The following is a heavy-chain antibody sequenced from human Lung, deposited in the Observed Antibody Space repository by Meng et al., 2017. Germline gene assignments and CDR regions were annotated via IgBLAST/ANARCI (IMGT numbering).Heavy chain of an antibody. CDR2: ISNNGDT. CDR3: ARDCCSEIGPIDY. CDR1: VFTFIIYG. V-gene: IGHV3-23*01. D-gene: IGHD2-15*01. J-gene: IGHJ4*02. Sequence: EVGGGLVHAGDYLGPSLRTDVFTFIIYGMSWFRQAPGKGLEWVATISNNGDTHYADSMMGRFIISRDDSKNTLYLQVSSLRAEDTAVYYCARDCCSEIGPIDYWGQGTLVTVSS.